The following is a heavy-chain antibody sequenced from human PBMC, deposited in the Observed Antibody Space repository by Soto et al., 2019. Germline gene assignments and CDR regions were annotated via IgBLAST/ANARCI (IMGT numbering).Heavy chain of an antibody. CDR3: ARTATVITRTFDY. Sequence: SEILSLTCAVYGGSFSGYYWSWIRQPPGKGLEWIGEINHSGSTNYNPSLKSRVTISVDTSKNQFSLKLSSVTAADTAVYYCARTATVITRTFDYWGQGTLVTVSS. D-gene: IGHD4-17*01. V-gene: IGHV4-34*01. CDR1: GGSFSGYY. J-gene: IGHJ4*02. CDR2: INHSGST.